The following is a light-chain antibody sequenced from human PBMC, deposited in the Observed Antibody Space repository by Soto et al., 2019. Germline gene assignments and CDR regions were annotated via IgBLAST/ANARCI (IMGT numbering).Light chain of an antibody. CDR3: QQLNSYPT. CDR1: QGISSY. J-gene: IGKJ5*01. Sequence: IQLTQSPSSLSASVGDRVTITCRASQGISSYLAWYQQKPGKAPKLLIYAASTLQSGVPSRFSGSGSRTDFTLTISSLQPEDFATYYCQQLNSYPTFGQGTRLEIK. CDR2: AAS. V-gene: IGKV1-9*01.